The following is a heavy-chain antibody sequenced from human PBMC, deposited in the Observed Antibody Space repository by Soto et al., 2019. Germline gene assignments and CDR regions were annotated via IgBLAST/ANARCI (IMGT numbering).Heavy chain of an antibody. CDR1: GFTFSDYY. J-gene: IGHJ4*02. V-gene: IGHV3-72*01. CDR2: SRDKGNSYST. Sequence: EVQLLESGGGLVQPGGSLRLSCAGSGFTFSDYYIDWVRQAPGKGLEWVGRSRDKGNSYSTDYAASVKGTFTVSGDASKNSLYLQMNSLKTDDTALYYCTRSIPGPTSSEYWGQGNLVTVYS. CDR3: TRSIPGPTSSEY. D-gene: IGHD1-7*01.